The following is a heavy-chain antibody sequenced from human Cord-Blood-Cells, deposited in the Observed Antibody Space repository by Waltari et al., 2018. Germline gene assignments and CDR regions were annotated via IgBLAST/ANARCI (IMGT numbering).Heavy chain of an antibody. CDR2: ISYDGSNK. CDR1: GFTFSSYG. V-gene: IGHV3-30*18. Sequence: QVQLVESGGGVVQPGRSLRLSCAASGFTFSSYGMHWVRQAPGKGREWVAVISYDGSNKYYADSVKGRFTISRDNSKNTLYLQMNSLRAEDTAVYYCAKDQTGDAFDIWGQGTMVTVSS. J-gene: IGHJ3*02. D-gene: IGHD7-27*01. CDR3: AKDQTGDAFDI.